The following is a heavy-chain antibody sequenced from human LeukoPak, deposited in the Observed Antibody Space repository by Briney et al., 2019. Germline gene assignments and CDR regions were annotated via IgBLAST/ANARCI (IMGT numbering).Heavy chain of an antibody. J-gene: IGHJ2*01. Sequence: SETLSLTCTLSGGSISSYYWSWIRQPPGKGLEWIGYIYYSGSTNYNPSLKSRVTISVDTSKNQFSLKLSSVTAADTAVYCCARDFYYYDSSGSLWYFDLWGRGTLVTVSS. CDR1: GGSISSYY. D-gene: IGHD3-22*01. V-gene: IGHV4-59*01. CDR3: ARDFYYYDSSGSLWYFDL. CDR2: IYYSGST.